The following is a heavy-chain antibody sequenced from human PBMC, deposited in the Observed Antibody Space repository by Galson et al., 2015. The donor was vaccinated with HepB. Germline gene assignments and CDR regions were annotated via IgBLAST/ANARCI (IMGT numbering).Heavy chain of an antibody. CDR1: GFTFSNYG. J-gene: IGHJ3*02. CDR2: IWYDGSNK. CDR3: ARDGPTAGRQGLDI. Sequence: SLRLSCAASGFTFSNYGFHWVRQAPGKGLEWVAIIWYDGSNKYYADSVKGRFTTSKDNSKNTLSLQMDSLRVEDTAMYYCARDGPTAGRQGLDIWGQGTIVTVSS. D-gene: IGHD6-6*01. V-gene: IGHV3-33*01.